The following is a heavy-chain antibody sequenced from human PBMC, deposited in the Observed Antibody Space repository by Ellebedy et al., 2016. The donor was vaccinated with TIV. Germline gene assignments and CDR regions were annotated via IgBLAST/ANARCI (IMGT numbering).Heavy chain of an antibody. J-gene: IGHJ3*01. V-gene: IGHV4-38-2*02. Sequence: MPSETLSLTCTVSDYSISSGYFWGWIRQPPGKGREWIGSIYHSGTNYYNPSLKSRLNISVDTSKNQFSLNLSSVTAIDTAVYYCARELAYYSNNGYYYLSGFDVWGRGTMVTVSS. CDR3: ARELAYYSNNGYYYLSGFDV. D-gene: IGHD3-22*01. CDR1: DYSISSGYF. CDR2: IYHSGTN.